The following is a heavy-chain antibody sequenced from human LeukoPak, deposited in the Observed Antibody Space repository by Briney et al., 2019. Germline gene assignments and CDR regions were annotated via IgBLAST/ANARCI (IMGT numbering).Heavy chain of an antibody. D-gene: IGHD6-13*01. CDR3: ASSRKAAGTAAPSNFDY. J-gene: IGHJ4*02. V-gene: IGHV1-2*02. Sequence: ASVKVSCKASGYTFTTYAMNWVRQAPGQGLEWMGWINPNSGGTNYAQKFQGRVTMTRDTSISTAYMELSRLRTDDTAVYYCASSRKAAGTAAPSNFDYWGQGTLVTVSS. CDR2: INPNSGGT. CDR1: GYTFTTYA.